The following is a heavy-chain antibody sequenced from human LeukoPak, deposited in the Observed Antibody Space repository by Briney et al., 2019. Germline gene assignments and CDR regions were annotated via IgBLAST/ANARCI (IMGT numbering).Heavy chain of an antibody. J-gene: IGHJ4*02. CDR1: GFTFDDYA. CDR2: ISWNSGNI. D-gene: IGHD3-10*01. CDR3: AKDTYGSGSMNFDY. Sequence: GRSLRLSCAASGFTFDDYAMHWVRQAPGKGLEWVSGISWNSGNIDFADSVQGRFTISRDNAKNSLYPQMNSLRPEDTALYYCAKDTYGSGSMNFDYWGQGTLVTVSS. V-gene: IGHV3-9*01.